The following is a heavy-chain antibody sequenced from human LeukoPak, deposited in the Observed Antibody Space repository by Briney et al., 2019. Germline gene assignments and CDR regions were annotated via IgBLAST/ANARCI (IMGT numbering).Heavy chain of an antibody. CDR2: INPNSGGT. CDR1: GYTLTELS. CDR3: ARDNGGYYYGMDV. Sequence: ASVKVSCKVSGYTLTELSMHWVRQAPGKGLEWMGGINPNSGGTNYAQKLQGRVTMTTDTSTSTAYMELRSLRSDDTAVYYCARDNGGYYYGMDVWGQGTTVTVSS. D-gene: IGHD3-10*01. V-gene: IGHV1-2*02. J-gene: IGHJ6*02.